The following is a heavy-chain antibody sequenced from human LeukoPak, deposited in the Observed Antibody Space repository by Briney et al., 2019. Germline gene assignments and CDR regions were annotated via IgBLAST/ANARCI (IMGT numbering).Heavy chain of an antibody. CDR3: ARSYCSGGSCYFDY. V-gene: IGHV1-46*01. Sequence: ASVTVSCTASGYTFTNYYMHWVRQAPGQGLEWMGIINPSGGSTSYAQKFQGRVTMTRDTSTSTVYMELSSLRSEDTAVYYCARSYCSGGSCYFDYWGQGTLVTVSS. CDR2: INPSGGST. J-gene: IGHJ4*02. CDR1: GYTFTNYY. D-gene: IGHD2-15*01.